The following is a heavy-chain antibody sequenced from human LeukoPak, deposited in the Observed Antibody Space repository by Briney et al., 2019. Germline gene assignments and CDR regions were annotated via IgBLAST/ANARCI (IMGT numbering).Heavy chain of an antibody. D-gene: IGHD6-19*01. J-gene: IGHJ4*02. CDR1: GFTFSSYA. V-gene: IGHV3-23*01. CDR3: AKGPRGDGSGWYGY. CDR2: ISGSGGST. Sequence: PGGSLRLSCAASGFTFSSYAMSWVRQAPGKGLEWVSAISGSGGSTYYADSVKGRFTVSRDNSKNTLYLQMNSLRAEDTAVYYCAKGPRGDGSGWYGYWGQGTLVTVSS.